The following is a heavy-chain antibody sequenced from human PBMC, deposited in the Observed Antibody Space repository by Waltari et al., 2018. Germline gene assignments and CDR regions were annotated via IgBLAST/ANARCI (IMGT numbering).Heavy chain of an antibody. J-gene: IGHJ5*02. CDR2: IYSGVST. Sequence: EVQLVESGGGLIQPGGSLRLSCAASGFTVSSHYMSWVRPAPGKGLEWVSVIYSGVSTYYADSVKGRFTSSRDNSKNTLYLQMNSLRAEDTAVYYCARDLIGERYCGGDCSPWGQGTLVTVSS. CDR3: ARDLIGERYCGGDCSP. D-gene: IGHD2-21*01. CDR1: GFTVSSHY. V-gene: IGHV3-53*01.